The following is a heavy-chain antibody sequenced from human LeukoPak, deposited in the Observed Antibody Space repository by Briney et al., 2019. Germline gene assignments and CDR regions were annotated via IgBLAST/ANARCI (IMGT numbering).Heavy chain of an antibody. Sequence: GGSLRLSCAASGFTFSDYSMNCVRQAPGKGLEWISYIGIDSGNTNYADSVKGRFAISGDKAKNSLYLQMNSLRVEDTAVYYCARDYKYAFDNWGQGTLVTVSS. CDR2: IGIDSGNT. CDR1: GFTFSDYS. D-gene: IGHD5-24*01. J-gene: IGHJ4*02. V-gene: IGHV3-48*01. CDR3: ARDYKYAFDN.